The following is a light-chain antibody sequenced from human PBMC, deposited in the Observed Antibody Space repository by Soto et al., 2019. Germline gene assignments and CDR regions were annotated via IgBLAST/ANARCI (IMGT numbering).Light chain of an antibody. Sequence: DLQMTQSPSSMSASVGDRVTITCRASQSISSYLNWYQQKPGKAPKLLIYAASSLQSGVPSRFSGSGSVTDFTLTISSLQPEDFATYYCQQSYSTPFAFGQGTKVEIK. CDR3: QQSYSTPFA. J-gene: IGKJ1*01. V-gene: IGKV1-39*01. CDR1: QSISSY. CDR2: AAS.